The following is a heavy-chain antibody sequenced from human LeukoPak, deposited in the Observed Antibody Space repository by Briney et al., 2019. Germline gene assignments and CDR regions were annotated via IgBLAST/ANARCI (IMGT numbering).Heavy chain of an antibody. D-gene: IGHD3-22*01. CDR3: ARYYYDSSGSPFNDY. J-gene: IGHJ4*02. V-gene: IGHV3-11*01. CDR1: GFTFSDYY. CDR2: ISSSGSTI. Sequence: GGSLRLSCAASGFTFSDYYMSWIRQAPGKGLEWVSYISSSGSTIYYADSVKGRFIISRDNAKNSLYLQMNSLRAEDTAVYYCARYYYDSSGSPFNDYWGQGTLVTVSS.